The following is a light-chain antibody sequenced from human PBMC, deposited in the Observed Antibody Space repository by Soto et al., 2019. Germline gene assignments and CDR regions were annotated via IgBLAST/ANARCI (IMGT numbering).Light chain of an antibody. CDR2: AAS. CDR1: QGISSY. V-gene: IGKV1-9*01. CDR3: QQLSTYPLT. Sequence: IQLTQSPSSLSASVGDRVTITCRASQGISSYLAWYQQKPGKAPKLLIYAASTLQSGVPSRFSGSGSGTYFTLTISSLQPEDFATYYCQQLSTYPLTLGGGTKV. J-gene: IGKJ4*01.